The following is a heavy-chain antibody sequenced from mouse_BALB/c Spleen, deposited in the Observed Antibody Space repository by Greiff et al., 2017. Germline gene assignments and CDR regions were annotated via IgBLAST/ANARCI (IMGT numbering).Heavy chain of an antibody. CDR1: GFTFSSYG. CDR3: ARAYYGNYFDY. J-gene: IGHJ2*01. Sequence: EVMLVESGGGLVQPGGSLKLSCAASGFTFSSYGMSWVRQTPDKRLELVATINSNGGSTYYPDSVKGRFTISRDNAKNTLYLQMSSLKSEDTAMYYCARAYYGNYFDYWGQGTTLTVSS. V-gene: IGHV5-6-3*01. CDR2: INSNGGST. D-gene: IGHD2-10*01.